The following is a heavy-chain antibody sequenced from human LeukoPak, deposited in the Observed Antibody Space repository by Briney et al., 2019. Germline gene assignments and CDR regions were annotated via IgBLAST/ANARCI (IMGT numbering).Heavy chain of an antibody. CDR3: ARDRTPYYDILTGPHWFDP. V-gene: IGHV1-18*04. Sequence: ASVKVSCKASGYTFTSYGISWVRQAPGQGLEWMGWISAYNGNTNYAQKLQGRVTMTTDTSTSTAYMELRSLRSDDTAVYYCARDRTPYYDILTGPHWFDPWGQGTLSPSPQ. J-gene: IGHJ5*02. CDR1: GYTFTSYG. D-gene: IGHD3-9*01. CDR2: ISAYNGNT.